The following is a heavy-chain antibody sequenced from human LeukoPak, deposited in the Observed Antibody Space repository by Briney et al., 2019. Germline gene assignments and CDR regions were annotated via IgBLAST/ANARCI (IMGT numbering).Heavy chain of an antibody. CDR3: AKDYHYYGSGSYLTDY. V-gene: IGHV3-33*06. Sequence: GGTLRLSCAASGFTFSSFGMHWVRQAPGKGLEWVAVIWYDGSNKYYADSVKGRFTISRDYSKNTVYLQMNSLRAEDTAVYYCAKDYHYYGSGSYLTDYWGQGTLVTVSS. D-gene: IGHD3-10*01. CDR1: GFTFSSFG. CDR2: IWYDGSNK. J-gene: IGHJ4*02.